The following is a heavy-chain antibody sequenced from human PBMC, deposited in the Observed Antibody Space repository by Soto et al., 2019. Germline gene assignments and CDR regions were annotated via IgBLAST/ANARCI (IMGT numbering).Heavy chain of an antibody. CDR2: IYYSGST. CDR1: GGSISSYY. Sequence: SETLSLTCTVSGGSISSYYWSWIRQPPGKGLEWIGYIYYSGSTNYNPSLKSRVTISVDTSKNQFSLKLSSVTAADTAVYYCARWGLYGDYGRAFDIWGQGTMVTVSS. J-gene: IGHJ3*02. V-gene: IGHV4-59*01. D-gene: IGHD4-17*01. CDR3: ARWGLYGDYGRAFDI.